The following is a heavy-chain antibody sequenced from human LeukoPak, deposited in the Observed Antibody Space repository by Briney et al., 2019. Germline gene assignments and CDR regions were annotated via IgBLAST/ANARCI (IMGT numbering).Heavy chain of an antibody. J-gene: IGHJ3*02. V-gene: IGHV1-2*04. CDR1: GYTFTGYY. CDR3: ARDRTAAGTNDAFDI. Sequence: ASVKVSCEASGYTFTGYYMHWVRQAPGQGLEWMGWINPNSGGTNYAQKFQGWVTMTRDTSISTAYMELSRLRSDDTAVYYCARDRTAAGTNDAFDIWGQGTMVTVSS. D-gene: IGHD6-13*01. CDR2: INPNSGGT.